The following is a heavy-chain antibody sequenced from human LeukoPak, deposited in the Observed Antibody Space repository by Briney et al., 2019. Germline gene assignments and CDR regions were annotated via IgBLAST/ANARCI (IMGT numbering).Heavy chain of an antibody. CDR1: GFTFSSYG. D-gene: IGHD3-10*02. CDR2: ISGSGGST. Sequence: GGSLRLSCAASGFTFSSYGMSWVRQAPGKGLEWVSAISGSGGSTYYADSVRGRFTISRDNAKNSLYLQMNSLRAEDTAVYYCAELGITMIGGVWGKGTTVTISS. CDR3: AELGITMIGGV. V-gene: IGHV3-23*01. J-gene: IGHJ6*04.